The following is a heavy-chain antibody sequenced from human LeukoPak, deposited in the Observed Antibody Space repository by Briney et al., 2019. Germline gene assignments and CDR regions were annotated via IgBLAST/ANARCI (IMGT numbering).Heavy chain of an antibody. D-gene: IGHD2-21*02. Sequence: KPSETLSLTCTVSGGSISSYYWSWIRQPAGKGLEWIGRIYTSGSTNYNPSLKSRVTMSVDTSKSQFSLKLSSVTAADTAVYYCARGSAYCGGDCYHALGYWGQGTLVTVSS. CDR3: ARGSAYCGGDCYHALGY. V-gene: IGHV4-4*07. CDR2: IYTSGST. J-gene: IGHJ4*02. CDR1: GGSISSYY.